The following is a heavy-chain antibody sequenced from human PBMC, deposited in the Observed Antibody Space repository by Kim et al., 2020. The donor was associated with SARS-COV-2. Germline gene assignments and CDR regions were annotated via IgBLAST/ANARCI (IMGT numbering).Heavy chain of an antibody. J-gene: IGHJ4*02. D-gene: IGHD4-17*01. Sequence: GESLKISCKASGYSFSFYWIGWVRQMPGKGLEWMGIMYPGDSDIRYSPSFDCQVTISADKSTSTAYLQWSSLKASDTAIYYCARQAYCDYTHVDYWGQGT. V-gene: IGHV5-51*01. CDR2: MYPGDSDI. CDR3: ARQAYCDYTHVDY. CDR1: GYSFSFYW.